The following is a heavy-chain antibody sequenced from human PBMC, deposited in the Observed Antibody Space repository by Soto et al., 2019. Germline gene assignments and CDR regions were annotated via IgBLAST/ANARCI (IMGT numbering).Heavy chain of an antibody. V-gene: IGHV1-8*01. CDR1: GYTFTSYD. D-gene: IGHD2-2*02. Sequence: ASVKVSCKASGYTFTSYDINWVRQATGQGLEWMGWMNPNSGNTGYAQKFQGRVTMTRNTSISTAYMELSSLRSEDTAVYYCARGYCSSTSCYNISHHYYGMDVWGQGTTVTVSS. CDR2: MNPNSGNT. CDR3: ARGYCSSTSCYNISHHYYGMDV. J-gene: IGHJ6*02.